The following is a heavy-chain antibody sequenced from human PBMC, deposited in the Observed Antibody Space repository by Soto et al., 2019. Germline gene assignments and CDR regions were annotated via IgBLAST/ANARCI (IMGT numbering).Heavy chain of an antibody. CDR2: ISWNSGSI. CDR1: GFTFDDYA. V-gene: IGHV3-9*01. D-gene: IGHD3-16*01. J-gene: IGHJ3*02. CDR3: AKAPRLSRGGAFDI. Sequence: GGSLRLSCAASGFTFDDYAMHWVRQAPGKGLEWVSGISWNSGSIGYADSVKGRFTISRDNAKNSLYLQMNSLRAEDTALYYCAKAPRLSRGGAFDIWSQGTMVTVSS.